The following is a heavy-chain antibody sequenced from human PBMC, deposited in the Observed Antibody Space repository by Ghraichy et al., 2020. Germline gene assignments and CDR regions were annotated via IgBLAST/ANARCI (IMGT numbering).Heavy chain of an antibody. Sequence: SQTLSLTCTVSGGSVTTGTYYWSWIRQPPGNGLEWIGYIYHSGTTNYNSSLTSRVTISIDTSKNQFSLRLTSVTAADTAVYYCARTNPGLTTALAYYYGMDIWGQGTTVTVSS. V-gene: IGHV4-61*01. CDR1: GGSVTTGTYY. CDR3: ARTNPGLTTALAYYYGMDI. CDR2: IYHSGTT. J-gene: IGHJ6*02. D-gene: IGHD4-11*01.